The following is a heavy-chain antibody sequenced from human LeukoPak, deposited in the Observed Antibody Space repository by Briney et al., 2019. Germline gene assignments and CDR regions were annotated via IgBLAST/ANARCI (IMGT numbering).Heavy chain of an antibody. J-gene: IGHJ3*02. Sequence: SETLSLTCTVSGDSISSYYWSWIRQPPGKGLEWIGYIYYSGSTNYNPSLKSRVTISVDTSKNQFSLKLSSVTAADTAVYFCARRTNRLDAFDIWGQGTMVTVSS. CDR2: IYYSGST. CDR3: ARRTNRLDAFDI. V-gene: IGHV4-59*08. D-gene: IGHD3-3*01. CDR1: GDSISSYY.